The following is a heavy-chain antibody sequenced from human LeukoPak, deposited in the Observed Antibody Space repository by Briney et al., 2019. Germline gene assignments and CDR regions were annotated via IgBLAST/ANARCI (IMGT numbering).Heavy chain of an antibody. J-gene: IGHJ4*02. D-gene: IGHD3-10*01. V-gene: IGHV3-21*01. CDR2: ISSSSSYI. Sequence: GGSLRLSCGASGFTFSTYTMNWVRQAPGKGLEWVSSISSSSSYIHYADSVKGRFTISRDNAKNSLYLQMNSLRAEDTAVFHCAKEGYYGSGSFPDYWGQGTLVTASS. CDR3: AKEGYYGSGSFPDY. CDR1: GFTFSTYT.